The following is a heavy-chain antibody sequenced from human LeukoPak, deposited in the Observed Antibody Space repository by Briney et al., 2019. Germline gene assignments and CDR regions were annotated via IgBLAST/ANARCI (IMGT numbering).Heavy chain of an antibody. CDR2: IKQDGSEK. Sequence: GESLRLSCAASGFTFSSYWMSWVRQAPGKGLEWVANIKQDGSEKYYVDSVKGRFTISRDNAKNSLYLQMNFLRAEDTAVYYCARDELTTVRHAFDIWGQGTMDTVSS. V-gene: IGHV3-7*01. D-gene: IGHD4-11*01. CDR3: ARDELTTVRHAFDI. J-gene: IGHJ3*02. CDR1: GFTFSSYW.